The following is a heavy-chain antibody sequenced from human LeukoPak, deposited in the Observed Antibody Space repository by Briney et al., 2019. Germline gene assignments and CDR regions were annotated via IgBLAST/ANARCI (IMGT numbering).Heavy chain of an antibody. D-gene: IGHD1-14*01. Sequence: SGGSLRLSCAASGFTFSSYGIHWVRQAPGKGLEWVAVIWYDGSNKYYADSVKGRFTISRDNSKNTLCLQMNSLRAEDTAVYYCASDGTEDAFDIWGQGTMVTVSS. V-gene: IGHV3-33*01. CDR1: GFTFSSYG. CDR3: ASDGTEDAFDI. CDR2: IWYDGSNK. J-gene: IGHJ3*02.